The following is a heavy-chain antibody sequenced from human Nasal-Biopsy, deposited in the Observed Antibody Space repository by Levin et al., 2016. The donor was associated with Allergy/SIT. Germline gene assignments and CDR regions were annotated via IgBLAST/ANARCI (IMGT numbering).Heavy chain of an antibody. CDR1: GFSFGSYA. D-gene: IGHD2-8*01. CDR2: ISSTSTYI. V-gene: IGHV3-21*01. J-gene: IGHJ4*02. CDR3: ARDDPGVQRGNFDS. Sequence: GESLKISCAASGFSFGSYAMNWVRQAPGKGLEWVSSISSTSTYIYYADSVKGRFTISRDNAKNSLFLQMDSLTAEDTALYYCARDDPGVQRGNFDSWGQGTLVTVSS.